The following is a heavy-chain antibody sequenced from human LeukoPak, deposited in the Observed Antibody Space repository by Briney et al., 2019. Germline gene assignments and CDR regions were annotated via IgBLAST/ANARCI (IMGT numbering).Heavy chain of an antibody. CDR3: ARVVPAAMSWFDP. CDR1: GFTFRNFA. CDR2: ISGSSGST. V-gene: IGHV3-23*01. J-gene: IGHJ5*02. D-gene: IGHD2-2*01. Sequence: GGSLRLSCAASGFTFRNFAMSWVRQAPGKGLEWVSVISGSSGSTFYADSVKGRFTISRDNSKNTLYLQMNSLRVEDTAIYFCARVVPAAMSWFDPWGQGTLVTVSS.